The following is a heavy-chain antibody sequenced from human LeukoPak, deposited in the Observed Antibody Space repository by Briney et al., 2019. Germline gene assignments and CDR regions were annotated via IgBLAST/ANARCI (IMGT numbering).Heavy chain of an antibody. J-gene: IGHJ6*02. CDR2: IYYSGST. CDR3: ARQSGSNYYGMDV. CDR1: GGSMSSSSYY. D-gene: IGHD3-10*01. Sequence: SETLSLTCTVSGGSMSSSSYYWGWIRQPPGKGLEWIGSIYYSGSTYYNPSLKSRVTISVDTSKNQFSLKLSSVTAADTAVYYCARQSGSNYYGMDVWGQGTTVTVSS. V-gene: IGHV4-39*01.